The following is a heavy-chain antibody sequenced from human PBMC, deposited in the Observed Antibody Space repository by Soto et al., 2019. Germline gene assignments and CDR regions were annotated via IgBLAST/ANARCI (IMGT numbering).Heavy chain of an antibody. V-gene: IGHV3-30-3*01. J-gene: IGHJ4*02. Sequence: QVYLVESGGGVVQPGRSLRLSCAASGFIFRNHAMHWVRQAPGKGLDWVAVISFDGTNDFYADSVKGRFTISRDNSRNTLYLQMDTLRPEDTAVYYCARDALDVTKMVFVSPIDYWGQGALVTVSS. CDR3: ARDALDVTKMVFVSPIDY. D-gene: IGHD2-8*01. CDR2: ISFDGTND. CDR1: GFIFRNHA.